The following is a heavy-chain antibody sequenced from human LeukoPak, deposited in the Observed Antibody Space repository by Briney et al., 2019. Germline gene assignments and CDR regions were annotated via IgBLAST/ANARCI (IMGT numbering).Heavy chain of an antibody. D-gene: IGHD4-11*01. V-gene: IGHV3-23*01. CDR1: GFIFTTYA. CDR2: ISGGGGST. Sequence: GGSLRLSCAASGFIFTTYAMIWVRQAPGKGLEWVSTISGGGGSTFYADSVKGRFTIFRVNSKNALYLQMNSLRAEDTAIYYCAKDMSDYTNFPDVWGQGTTVTVSS. CDR3: AKDMSDYTNFPDV. J-gene: IGHJ6*02.